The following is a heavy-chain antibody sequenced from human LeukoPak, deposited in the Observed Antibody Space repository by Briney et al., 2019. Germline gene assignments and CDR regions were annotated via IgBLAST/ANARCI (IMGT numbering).Heavy chain of an antibody. CDR3: ARGSTFIAVAKNWFDP. Sequence: SQTLSLTCTVSGGSISSGSYYWSWIRQPAGKGLEWIGRIYTSGSTNYNPSLKSRVTISVDTSKNQFSLKLSSVTAADTAVYYCARGSTFIAVAKNWFDPWGQGTLVTVSS. CDR1: GGSISSGSYY. J-gene: IGHJ5*02. V-gene: IGHV4-61*02. CDR2: IYTSGST. D-gene: IGHD6-19*01.